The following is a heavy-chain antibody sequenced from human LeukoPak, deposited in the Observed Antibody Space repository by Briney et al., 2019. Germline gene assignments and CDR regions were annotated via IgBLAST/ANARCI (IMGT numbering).Heavy chain of an antibody. CDR1: GYTFTNYG. D-gene: IGHD7-27*01. Sequence: GGSLRLSCAASGYTFTNYGMHWVRQGPGKGLEWVAVIASDGSNKDYADSAKGRFTISRDISKNSLFLQMNSLRDEDTAVYYCARDENWGFDYWGQGTLVTVSS. CDR3: ARDENWGFDY. V-gene: IGHV3-33*02. CDR2: IASDGSNK. J-gene: IGHJ4*02.